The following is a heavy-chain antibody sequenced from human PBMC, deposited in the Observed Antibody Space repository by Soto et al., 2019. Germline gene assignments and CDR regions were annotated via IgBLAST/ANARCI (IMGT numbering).Heavy chain of an antibody. Sequence: EVQLVETGGGLIQPGGSLTLSCAASGFTVSSNYMSWVRQAPGKGLEWVSVIYSGGGTDYADSVKGRFTISRDNSKTTLYLQMNSLRAEDTAVYYCARGRGMATIGYWGQGTLVTVSS. CDR2: IYSGGGT. J-gene: IGHJ4*02. V-gene: IGHV3-53*02. CDR1: GFTVSSNY. D-gene: IGHD5-12*01. CDR3: ARGRGMATIGY.